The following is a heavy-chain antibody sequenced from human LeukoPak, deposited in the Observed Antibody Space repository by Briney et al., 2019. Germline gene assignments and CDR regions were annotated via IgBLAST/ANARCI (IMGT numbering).Heavy chain of an antibody. CDR3: ARDHSSWFKGLPYNWFDP. V-gene: IGHV4-39*07. CDR1: GGSISSSSYY. J-gene: IGHJ5*02. D-gene: IGHD6-13*01. Sequence: PSETLSLTCNVSGGSISSSSYYWGWIRQPPGKGLEWIGRIYTSGSTNYNPSLKSRVTMSVDTSKNQFSLKLSSVTAADTAVYYCARDHSSWFKGLPYNWFDPWGQGTLVTVSS. CDR2: IYTSGST.